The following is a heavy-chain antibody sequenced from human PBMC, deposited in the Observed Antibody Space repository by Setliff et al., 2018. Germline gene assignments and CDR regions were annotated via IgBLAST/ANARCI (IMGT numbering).Heavy chain of an antibody. J-gene: IGHJ3*02. D-gene: IGHD6-13*01. Sequence: ASVKVSCKASGYTFTNYGISWVRQAPGQGLEWMGWINTNTGNPTYAQGFTGRFVFSLDTSVSTAYLQISSLKAEDTAVYYCSYGIAAAGGAFDIWGQGTMVT. CDR1: GYTFTNYG. V-gene: IGHV7-4-1*02. CDR3: SYGIAAAGGAFDI. CDR2: INTNTGNP.